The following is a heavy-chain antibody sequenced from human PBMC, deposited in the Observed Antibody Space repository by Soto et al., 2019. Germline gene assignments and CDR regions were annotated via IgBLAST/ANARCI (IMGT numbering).Heavy chain of an antibody. Sequence: ASVKVSCKVSGYTLTELFMHWVRHAPGKGLEWMGGFDPEDGETIYAQKFQGRVTMTEDTSTDTAYMELSSLRPEDTAVYYCATTGSPTSVVAFDIWGQGTMVTVSS. V-gene: IGHV1-24*01. CDR3: ATTGSPTSVVAFDI. J-gene: IGHJ3*02. CDR1: GYTLTELF. CDR2: FDPEDGET. D-gene: IGHD2-15*01.